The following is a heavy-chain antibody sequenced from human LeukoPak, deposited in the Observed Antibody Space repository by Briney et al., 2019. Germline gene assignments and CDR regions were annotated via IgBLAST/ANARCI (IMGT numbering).Heavy chain of an antibody. CDR1: GGTFSSYA. J-gene: IGHJ4*02. D-gene: IGHD1-26*01. CDR2: IIPIFGTA. CDR3: TIQGWELNDY. Sequence: SVKVSCKASGGTFSSYAISWVRQAPGQGLEWMGGIIPIFGTANYAQKFQGRVTITADESTSTAYMELSSLRSEDTAVYDCTIQGWELNDYWGQGTLVTVSS. V-gene: IGHV1-69*01.